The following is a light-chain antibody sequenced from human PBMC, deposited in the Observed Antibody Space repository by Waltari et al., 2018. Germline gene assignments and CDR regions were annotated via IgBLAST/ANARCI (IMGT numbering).Light chain of an antibody. CDR2: WGS. CDR3: QQYYSSPHT. V-gene: IGKV4-1*01. J-gene: IGKJ5*01. CDR1: QCVLHSSNNKNY. Sequence: DIVMTQSPDSLAVSLGERATINCKSSQCVLHSSNNKNYLAWYRQKPGQPPKLLIYWGSTRESGVPDRISGSGSGTDFTLTISSLQAEDVAVYYCQQYYSSPHTFGLGTRLEIK.